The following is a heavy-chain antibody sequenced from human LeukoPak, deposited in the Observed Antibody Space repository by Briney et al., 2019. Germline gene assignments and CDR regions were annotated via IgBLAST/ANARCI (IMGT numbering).Heavy chain of an antibody. CDR2: IYYSGST. Sequence: SETLSLTCTVSGGSISSSSYYWGWIRQPPGKGLEWIGSIYYSGSTYYNPSLKSRVTISVDTSKNQFSLKLSSVTAADTAVYYCARAPRSPYCSGGSCYRPYVGDYFDYWGQGPLVTVSS. D-gene: IGHD2-15*01. V-gene: IGHV4-39*07. CDR3: ARAPRSPYCSGGSCYRPYVGDYFDY. J-gene: IGHJ4*02. CDR1: GGSISSSSYY.